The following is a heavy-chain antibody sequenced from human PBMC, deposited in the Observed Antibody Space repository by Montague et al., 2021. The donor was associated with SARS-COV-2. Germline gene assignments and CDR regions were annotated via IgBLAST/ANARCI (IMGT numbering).Heavy chain of an antibody. V-gene: IGHV4-39*01. J-gene: IGHJ3*02. D-gene: IGHD3-22*01. CDR3: ARFPTSYYYDSKAAPATPDAFDI. CDR2: MYYSGST. CDR1: GGCISSSSYD. Sequence: SETLSLTCTVAGGCISSSSYDWGGSRQPPSKGLEWIGRMYYSGSTYYNPSLKSRVTISVDTSKNQFSLKLSSVTAADKAVYYCARFPTSYYYDSKAAPATPDAFDIWGQGTMVTVSS.